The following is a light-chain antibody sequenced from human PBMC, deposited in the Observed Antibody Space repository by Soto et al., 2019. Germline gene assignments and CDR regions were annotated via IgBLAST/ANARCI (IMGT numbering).Light chain of an antibody. CDR1: SSDVGGYNY. CDR2: DVS. Sequence: QSVLTQPASVSGSPGQSITISCTGTSSDVGGYNYVSWYQQHPGKAPKLMIYDVSNRPSGVSNRFSGSKSGNTGSLTISGLQAEDEADYYCSSYTSSSIVVFGGGTKLTVL. CDR3: SSYTSSSIVV. J-gene: IGLJ2*01. V-gene: IGLV2-14*01.